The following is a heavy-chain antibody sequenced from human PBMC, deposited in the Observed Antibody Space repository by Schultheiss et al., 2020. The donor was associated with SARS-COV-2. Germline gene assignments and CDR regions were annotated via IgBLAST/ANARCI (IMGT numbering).Heavy chain of an antibody. V-gene: IGHV3-13*01. CDR3: AKTLWLLRYYYYGMDV. D-gene: IGHD3-22*01. CDR1: GFTFSSYD. Sequence: GGSLRLSCAASGFTFSSYDMHWVRQVTGKGLEWVSVIGTAGDTYYPGSVKGRFTISRDNSKNTLYLQMNSLRAEDTAVYYCAKTLWLLRYYYYGMDVWGQGTTVTVSS. J-gene: IGHJ6*02. CDR2: IGTAGDT.